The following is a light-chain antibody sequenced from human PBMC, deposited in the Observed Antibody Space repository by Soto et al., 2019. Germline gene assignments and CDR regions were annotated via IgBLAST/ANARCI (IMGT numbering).Light chain of an antibody. J-gene: IGKJ5*01. CDR1: QSFSSSY. V-gene: IGKV3-20*01. Sequence: EIVLTQSPDTLSLSPGERATLSCRASQSFSSSYLAWYQQKPGQAPRLLMSAASSRATGIPDRFSGSGSGTDFTLTISRLEAEDFAVYYCQQSSSSPITFGQGTRLQIK. CDR2: AAS. CDR3: QQSSSSPIT.